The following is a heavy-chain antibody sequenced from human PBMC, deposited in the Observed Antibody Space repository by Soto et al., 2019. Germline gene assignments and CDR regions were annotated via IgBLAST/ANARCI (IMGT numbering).Heavy chain of an antibody. CDR1: GYSFTSYW. CDR3: ARLNRDSYCSSTSCYSKADYYGMDV. Sequence: LGESLKISCKGSGYSFTSYWIGWVRQMPGKALEWMGIIYPGDSDTRYSPSFQGQVTISADKSISTAYLQWSSLKASDTAMYYCARLNRDSYCSSTSCYSKADYYGMDVWGQGXTVTVYS. CDR2: IYPGDSDT. D-gene: IGHD2-2*01. J-gene: IGHJ6*02. V-gene: IGHV5-51*01.